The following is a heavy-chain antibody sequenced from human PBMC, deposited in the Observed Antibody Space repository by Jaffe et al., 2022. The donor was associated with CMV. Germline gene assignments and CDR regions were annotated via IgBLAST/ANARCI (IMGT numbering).Heavy chain of an antibody. V-gene: IGHV3-7*01. CDR2: IKQDGSEK. CDR3: ARDLYGDTGWFDP. D-gene: IGHD4-17*01. CDR1: GFTFSSYW. Sequence: EVQLVESGGGLVQPGGSLRLSCAASGFTFSSYWMSWVRQAPGKGLEWVANIKQDGSEKYYVDSVKGRFTISRDNAKNSLYLQMNSLRAEDTAVYYCARDLYGDTGWFDPWGQGTLVTVSS. J-gene: IGHJ5*02.